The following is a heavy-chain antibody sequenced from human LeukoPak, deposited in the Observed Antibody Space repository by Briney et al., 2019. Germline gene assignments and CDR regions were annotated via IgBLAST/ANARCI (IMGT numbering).Heavy chain of an antibody. CDR1: GGSFSGYY. Sequence: SETLSLTCTVYGGSFSGYYWSWIRQPPGKGLEWIGEINHSGSTNYNPSLKSRVTIIVDTSKNQFSLKLSSVTAADTAVYYCARDLTSPGYFDYWGQGTLVTVSS. V-gene: IGHV4-34*01. CDR3: ARDLTSPGYFDY. D-gene: IGHD3-10*01. J-gene: IGHJ4*02. CDR2: INHSGST.